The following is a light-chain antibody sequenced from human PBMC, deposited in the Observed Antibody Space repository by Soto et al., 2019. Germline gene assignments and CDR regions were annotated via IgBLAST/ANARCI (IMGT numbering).Light chain of an antibody. CDR1: QSVSSSY. V-gene: IGKV3-20*01. J-gene: IGKJ2*01. CDR2: GAS. CDR3: QQYGSSPNT. Sequence: EIVLTQSPGTLSLSPGERATLSCRASQSVSSSYLAWYQQKLGQAPRLLTYGASSRATGIPVRFSGSWSGTDFTLTISRLEPEDFAVYYCQQYGSSPNTFGQGTKLLIK.